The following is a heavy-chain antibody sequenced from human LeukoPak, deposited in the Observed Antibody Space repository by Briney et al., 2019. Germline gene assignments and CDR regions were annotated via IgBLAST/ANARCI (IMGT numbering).Heavy chain of an antibody. D-gene: IGHD6-19*01. Sequence: PGGSLRLSCAASGFTFDDYAMHWVRQVPGKGLEWVSGISWNSGRIGYADSVKGRVTTSRDNAKNSLYLQMNSLRAEDTALYYCAKGSRSSGWYDGFDFWGQGTMVTVSS. J-gene: IGHJ3*01. V-gene: IGHV3-9*01. CDR3: AKGSRSSGWYDGFDF. CDR2: ISWNSGRI. CDR1: GFTFDDYA.